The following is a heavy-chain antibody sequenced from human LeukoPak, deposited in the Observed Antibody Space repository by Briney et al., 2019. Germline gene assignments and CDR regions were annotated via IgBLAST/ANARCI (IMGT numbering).Heavy chain of an antibody. J-gene: IGHJ4*02. D-gene: IGHD2-2*01. V-gene: IGHV3-11*01. CDR3: ARWHCSSTSCYYFDY. CDR2: ISSSGSTI. CDR1: GFTFSDYY. Sequence: GGSLRLSCAASGFTFSDYYMSWICQAPGKGLEWVSYISSSGSTIYYADSVKGRFTISRDNAKNSLYLQMNSLRAEDTAVYYCARWHCSSTSCYYFDYWGQGTLVTVSS.